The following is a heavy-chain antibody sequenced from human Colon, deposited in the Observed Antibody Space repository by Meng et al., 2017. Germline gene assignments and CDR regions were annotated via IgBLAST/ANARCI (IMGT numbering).Heavy chain of an antibody. J-gene: IGHJ5*02. D-gene: IGHD5-12*01. V-gene: IGHV4-61*01. CDR2: IYYSGST. CDR1: GGSVISNSYY. Sequence: VQLPEPGPGRVRPSETLSLPCTVSGGSVISNSYYWSWIRQPPGKGLEWIGFIYYSGSTNYNPSLKSRVTISVDTSKNQFSLKVSSVTAADTAVYYCARDSGYDKNWFDPWGQGTLVTVSS. CDR3: ARDSGYDKNWFDP.